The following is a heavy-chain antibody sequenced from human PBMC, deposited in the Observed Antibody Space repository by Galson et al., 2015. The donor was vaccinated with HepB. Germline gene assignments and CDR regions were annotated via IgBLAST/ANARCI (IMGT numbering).Heavy chain of an antibody. CDR2: IWYDGSNK. Sequence: SLRLSFAASGFTFSSYGMHWVRQAPGKGLEWVAVIWYDGSNKYYADSVKGRFTISRDNSKNTLYLQMNSLRAEDTAVYYCARDRIVVVPAAHGGMDVWGQGTTVTVSS. CDR3: ARDRIVVVPAAHGGMDV. CDR1: GFTFSSYG. J-gene: IGHJ6*02. D-gene: IGHD2-2*01. V-gene: IGHV3-33*08.